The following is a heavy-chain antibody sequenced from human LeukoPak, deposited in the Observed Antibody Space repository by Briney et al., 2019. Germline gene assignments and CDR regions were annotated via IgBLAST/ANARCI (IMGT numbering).Heavy chain of an antibody. Sequence: GGSLRLSCAAPGFTFSSYEMNWVRQAPGKGLEWVSYISSSGSTIYYADSVKGRFTISRDNAKNSLYLQMNSLRAEDTAVYYCAREEVGATGFDYWGQGTLVTVSS. CDR2: ISSSGSTI. J-gene: IGHJ4*02. V-gene: IGHV3-48*03. CDR3: AREEVGATGFDY. CDR1: GFTFSSYE. D-gene: IGHD1-26*01.